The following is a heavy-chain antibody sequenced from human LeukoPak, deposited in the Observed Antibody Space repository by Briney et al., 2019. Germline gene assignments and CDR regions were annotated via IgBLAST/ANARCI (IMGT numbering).Heavy chain of an antibody. CDR2: ISGSGSYI. J-gene: IGHJ4*02. Sequence: GGSLRLSCAASGFTFTSHSMNWVRQAPGKGLDWVSSISGSGSYIYYADSVKGRFTISRDNAKNSLYLQMESLGAEDTAVYYCARGGGMPVAVAYNFDSWGQGTLVSV. D-gene: IGHD6-19*01. V-gene: IGHV3-21*01. CDR3: ARGGGMPVAVAYNFDS. CDR1: GFTFTSHS.